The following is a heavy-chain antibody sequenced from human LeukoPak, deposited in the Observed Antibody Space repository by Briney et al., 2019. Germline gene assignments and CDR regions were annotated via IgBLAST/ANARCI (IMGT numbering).Heavy chain of an antibody. Sequence: GASVKVSCKASGGTFSSYAISWVRQAPGQGLEGMGRIIPILGIANYAQKFQGRVTITADKSTSTAYMELSSLRSEDTAVYYCAYRGSSRATEGTFQHWGQGTLVTVSS. CDR1: GGTFSSYA. J-gene: IGHJ1*01. V-gene: IGHV1-69*04. CDR2: IIPILGIA. D-gene: IGHD6-13*01. CDR3: AYRGSSRATEGTFQH.